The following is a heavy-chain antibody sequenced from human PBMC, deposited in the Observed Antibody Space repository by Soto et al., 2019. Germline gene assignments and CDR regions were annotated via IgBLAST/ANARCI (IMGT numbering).Heavy chain of an antibody. CDR2: MSYDGSNK. J-gene: IGHJ5*02. D-gene: IGHD3-16*01. CDR1: GFTFSTYG. Sequence: QVQLVESGGGVVQPGRSLRLSCAASGFTFSTYGMHWVRQAPGKGLEWVALMSYDGSNKYYADSVKGRFTISRDNSKNTVYLQMNSLRAEDTAVYYCAKHDGVSGGTFDPWGQGTLVTVSS. CDR3: AKHDGVSGGTFDP. V-gene: IGHV3-30*18.